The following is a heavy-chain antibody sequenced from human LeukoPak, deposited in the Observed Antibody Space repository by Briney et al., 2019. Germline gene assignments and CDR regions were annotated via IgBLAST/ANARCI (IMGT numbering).Heavy chain of an antibody. V-gene: IGHV4-59*01. CDR3: ARENSSGWGGAVDY. CDR2: IYYSGST. Sequence: SETLSLTCTVSGGSISSYYWSWIRQPPGKGLEWIGCIYYSGSTNYNPSLKSRVTISVDTSKNQFSLKLSSVTAADTAVYYCARENSSGWGGAVDYWGQGTLVTVSS. CDR1: GGSISSYY. D-gene: IGHD6-19*01. J-gene: IGHJ4*02.